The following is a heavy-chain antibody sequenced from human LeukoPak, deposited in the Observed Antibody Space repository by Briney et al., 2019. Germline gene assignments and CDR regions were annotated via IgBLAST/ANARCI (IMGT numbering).Heavy chain of an antibody. V-gene: IGHV3-7*01. D-gene: IGHD6-13*01. CDR2: IKQDGSEK. CDR3: ARDKSSSWYYYYYYMDV. Sequence: PGGSLRLSCAASGFTFSSYWMSWVRKAPGKGLEWVANIKQDGSEKYYVDSVKSRFTISRDNAKNSLYLQMNSLRAEDTAVYYCARDKSSSWYYYYYYMDVWGKGTTVTVSS. J-gene: IGHJ6*03. CDR1: GFTFSSYW.